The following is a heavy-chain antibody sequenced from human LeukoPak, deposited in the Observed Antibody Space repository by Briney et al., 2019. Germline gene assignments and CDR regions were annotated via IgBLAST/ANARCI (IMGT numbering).Heavy chain of an antibody. J-gene: IGHJ4*02. Sequence: GGSLRLSCAASGFTFSSYGMHWVRQAPGKGLEWVAFIRYDGSNKYYADSVKGRFTISRDNSKNTLYLQMNSLRAEDTAVYYCAPVPAGSWGLDYWGQGALVTASS. CDR2: IRYDGSNK. CDR3: APVPAGSWGLDY. CDR1: GFTFSSYG. D-gene: IGHD2-2*01. V-gene: IGHV3-30*02.